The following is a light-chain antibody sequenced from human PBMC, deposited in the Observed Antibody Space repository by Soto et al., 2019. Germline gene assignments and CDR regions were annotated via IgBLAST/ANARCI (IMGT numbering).Light chain of an antibody. CDR3: SSYTSSSTLVV. J-gene: IGLJ1*01. Sequence: QSVLTQPASVSGSPGQSITISCPGTSSDVGGYNYVSWYQQHPGKAPKLMIYDVSIRPSGVSNRFSGSKSGNTASLTISGLQAEDEADYYCSSYTSSSTLVVFGTGTKVTVL. CDR2: DVS. CDR1: SSDVGGYNY. V-gene: IGLV2-14*01.